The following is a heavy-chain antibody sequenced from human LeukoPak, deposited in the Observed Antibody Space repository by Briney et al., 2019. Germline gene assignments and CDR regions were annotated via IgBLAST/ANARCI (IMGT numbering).Heavy chain of an antibody. CDR3: ARDLRDMITFGGVIGY. D-gene: IGHD3-16*02. V-gene: IGHV3-30-3*01. J-gene: IGHJ4*02. CDR1: GFTFSSYA. CDR2: ISYDGSNK. Sequence: GGSLRLSCAASGFTFSSYAMHWVRQAPGKGLEGVAVISYDGSNKYYADSVKGRFTISRDNTKNTLYLQMNSLRAEDTAVYYCARDLRDMITFGGVIGYWGQGTLVIVSS.